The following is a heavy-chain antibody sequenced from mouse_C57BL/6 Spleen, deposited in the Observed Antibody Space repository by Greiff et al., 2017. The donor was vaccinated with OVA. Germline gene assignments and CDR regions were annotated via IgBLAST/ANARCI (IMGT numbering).Heavy chain of an antibody. CDR2: IWSGGST. CDR1: GFSLTSYG. CDR3: ARNWGDEGYWYFDV. J-gene: IGHJ1*03. Sequence: VQLQESGPGLVQPSQSLSITCTVSGFSLTSYGVHWVRQSPGKGLEWLGVIWSGGSTDYNAAFISRLSISKDNSKSQVFFKMNSPQADDTAIYYCARNWGDEGYWYFDVWGTGTTVTVSS. V-gene: IGHV2-2*01. D-gene: IGHD3-3*01.